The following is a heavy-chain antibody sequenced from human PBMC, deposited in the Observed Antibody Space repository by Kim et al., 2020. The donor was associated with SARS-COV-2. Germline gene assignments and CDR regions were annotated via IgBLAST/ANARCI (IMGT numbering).Heavy chain of an antibody. CDR1: GGSISSGSYN. Sequence: SETLSLSCTVSGGSISSGSYNWGWVRQPPGKGLEWIGVISYSGSTYYNPSLKSRVTISVDTSKNQISLRLSSVTAADTAVYYCARHPGPDYWGQGTLVTV. V-gene: IGHV4-39*01. J-gene: IGHJ4*02. CDR3: ARHPGPDY. CDR2: ISYSGST.